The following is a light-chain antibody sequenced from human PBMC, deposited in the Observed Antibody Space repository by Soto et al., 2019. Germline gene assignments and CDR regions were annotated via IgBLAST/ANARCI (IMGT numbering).Light chain of an antibody. CDR3: QQYNSWPYT. CDR1: QSVNTN. CDR2: DAS. V-gene: IGKV3-15*01. Sequence: EFVLTQSPATLSASPGERAPLSCRASQSVNTNLAWYQQKPGQAPRLLIYDASTRATGIPASFSGSGSGTEFTLTIRSLQSEDSAVYYCQQYNSWPYTFGQGTKVDIK. J-gene: IGKJ2*01.